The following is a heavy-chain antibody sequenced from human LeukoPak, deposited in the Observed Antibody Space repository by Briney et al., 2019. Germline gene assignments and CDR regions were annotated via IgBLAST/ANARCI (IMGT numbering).Heavy chain of an antibody. CDR3: ARWGATHFMGTPDDAFDI. D-gene: IGHD1-14*01. V-gene: IGHV4-59*01. J-gene: IGHJ3*02. CDR2: IYYSGST. Sequence: SETLSLTCTVSGGSISSYYWSWTRQPPGKGLEWIGYIYYSGSTNYNPSLKSRVTISVDTSKNQFSLKLSSVTAADTAVYYCARWGATHFMGTPDDAFDIWGQGTMVTVSS. CDR1: GGSISSYY.